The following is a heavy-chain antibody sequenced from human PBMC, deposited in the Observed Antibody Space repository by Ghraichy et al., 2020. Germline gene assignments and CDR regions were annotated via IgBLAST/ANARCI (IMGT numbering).Heavy chain of an antibody. CDR2: LSANAYRT. CDR1: GFSFSNYD. CDR3: TKGWGDY. J-gene: IGHJ4*02. V-gene: IGHV3-23*01. Sequence: GGSLRLSCAASGFSFSNYDMSWVRQAPGKGLEWISGLSANAYRTNYADSVKGWFTISRDNSKSTLYLQMNSLRADDTAVYYCTKGWGDYWGQGTLLTVSS. D-gene: IGHD3-16*01.